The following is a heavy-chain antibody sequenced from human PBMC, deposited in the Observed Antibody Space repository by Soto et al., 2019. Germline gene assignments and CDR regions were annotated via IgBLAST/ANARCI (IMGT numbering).Heavy chain of an antibody. CDR2: IYYSGST. J-gene: IGHJ6*02. CDR1: GGSISSYY. V-gene: IGHV4-59*01. D-gene: IGHD6-19*01. Sequence: SETLSLTCTVSGGSISSYYWSWIRQPPGKGLEWIGYIYYSGSTNYNPSLKSRVTISVDTSKNQFSLKLSSLTAADTAVYYCARDPGSRWSSGSRGSNYYYYGMDVWGQGTTVTVS. CDR3: ARDPGSRWSSGSRGSNYYYYGMDV.